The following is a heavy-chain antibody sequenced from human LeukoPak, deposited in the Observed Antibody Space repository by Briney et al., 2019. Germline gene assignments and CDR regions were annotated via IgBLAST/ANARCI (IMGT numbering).Heavy chain of an antibody. J-gene: IGHJ4*02. Sequence: SETLSLTCTVSGYSISSGHYWGWIRQPPGKGLEWIGSMYHSGSTYYNPPLKSRVTISEDTSKNQFSLKLRSVTAADTAVYYCARDQYYDSSTYYEIDYWGQGTLVTVSS. V-gene: IGHV4-38-2*02. CDR1: GYSISSGHY. CDR3: ARDQYYDSSTYYEIDY. CDR2: MYHSGST. D-gene: IGHD3-22*01.